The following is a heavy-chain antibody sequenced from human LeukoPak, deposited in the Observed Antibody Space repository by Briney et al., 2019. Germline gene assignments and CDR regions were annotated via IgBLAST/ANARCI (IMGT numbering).Heavy chain of an antibody. D-gene: IGHD2-15*01. CDR1: GYTFTGYY. CDR3: ALRSGGSCYSFDY. V-gene: IGHV1-2*02. Sequence: ASVKVSFKASGYTFTGYYIHWVRQAPGQGLEWMGWINPNSGGTNYAQKFQGRVTMTRDTSISTAYMELSRLSSDDTAVYYCALRSGGSCYSFDYRGQGTLVTVSS. CDR2: INPNSGGT. J-gene: IGHJ4*02.